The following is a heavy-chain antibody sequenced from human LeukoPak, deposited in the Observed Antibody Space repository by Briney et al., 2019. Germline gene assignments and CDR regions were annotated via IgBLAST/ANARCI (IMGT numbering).Heavy chain of an antibody. Sequence: GASVKVSCKASGYTFTSYDINWVRQATGQGLEWVGRMNPNSGNTGYAQKFQGRVTMTRNTSISTAYMELSSLRSEDAAVYYCARGNRGYSGYDFTYWGQGTLVTVSS. CDR1: GYTFTSYD. CDR3: ARGNRGYSGYDFTY. J-gene: IGHJ4*02. V-gene: IGHV1-8*01. CDR2: MNPNSGNT. D-gene: IGHD5-12*01.